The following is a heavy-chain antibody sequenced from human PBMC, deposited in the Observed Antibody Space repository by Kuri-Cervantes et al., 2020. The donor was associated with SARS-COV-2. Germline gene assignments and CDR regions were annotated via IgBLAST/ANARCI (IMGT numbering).Heavy chain of an antibody. CDR3: ARAVIDFWCGGRSGFSQSGLDY. D-gene: IGHD3-3*01. CDR1: GYTFTNYY. CDR2: INPSGGST. V-gene: IGHV1-46*01. Sequence: SVKVSCKASGYTFTNYYIHWVRQAPGHGLEWMGVINPSGGSTSYAQKFQGRVTMTRDTSTTTVYMELRSLRSEDTAVYYCARAVIDFWCGGRSGFSQSGLDYWGQGTQVTVSS. J-gene: IGHJ4*02.